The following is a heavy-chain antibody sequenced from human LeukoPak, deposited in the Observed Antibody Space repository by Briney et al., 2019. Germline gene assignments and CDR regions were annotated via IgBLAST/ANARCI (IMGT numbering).Heavy chain of an antibody. J-gene: IGHJ4*02. CDR2: ISITSGSI. D-gene: IGHD6-19*01. V-gene: IGHV3-21*01. CDR1: GFTFSSYS. Sequence: PLRSLGLSCAASGFTFSSYSMNWVRQAPGKGLEWVSSISITSGSIYYADSVKDRFTISRDNAKNSLYLQMNSLRAEDTAVYYCARDNRGSGWSTFDYWGQGTLVT. CDR3: ARDNRGSGWSTFDY.